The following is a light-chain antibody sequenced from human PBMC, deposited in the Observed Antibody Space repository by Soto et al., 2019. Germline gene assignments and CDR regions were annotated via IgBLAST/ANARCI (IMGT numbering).Light chain of an antibody. J-gene: IGKJ5*01. CDR2: KAS. CDR3: QQYNRYSLT. Sequence: DIQMTQSPSTLSASVGDRVTITCRASQSISSWLAWYQQKPGKAPKLLIYKASSLESGVPSRFSGSGSGTEFTLTISSLQPDDFATYYCQQYNRYSLTFGQGTRLEIK. V-gene: IGKV1-5*03. CDR1: QSISSW.